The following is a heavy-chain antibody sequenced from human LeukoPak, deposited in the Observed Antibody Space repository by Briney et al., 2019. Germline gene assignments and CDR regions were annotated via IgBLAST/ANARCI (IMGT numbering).Heavy chain of an antibody. Sequence: GKSLRLSCAASGFTFSNYAMHWVRQAPGKGLEWVSLISSGGTYEYYADSVKGRFTISRDNSKNTLYLQLNSLRAEDTAVYYCARDSTYYYDAGSSGPHYFDNWGQGTLVTVSS. CDR1: GFTFSNYA. J-gene: IGHJ4*02. V-gene: IGHV3-30*16. D-gene: IGHD3-10*01. CDR2: ISSGGTYE. CDR3: ARDSTYYYDAGSSGPHYFDN.